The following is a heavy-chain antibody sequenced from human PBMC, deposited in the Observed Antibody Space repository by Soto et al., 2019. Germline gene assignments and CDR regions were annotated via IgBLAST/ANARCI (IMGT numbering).Heavy chain of an antibody. CDR3: AKDRDSSGWFSGYYYGVDV. D-gene: IGHD6-19*01. J-gene: IGHJ6*02. CDR2: ISYDGSNK. Sequence: QVQLVESGGGVVQPGRSLRLSCAASGFTFSSYGMHWVRQAPGKGLEWVALISYDGSNKYYADSVKGRFTISRDNSKNTLSLQVSSLRPEDTAVYYGAKDRDSSGWFSGYYYGVDVWGQGTTVTVSS. CDR1: GFTFSSYG. V-gene: IGHV3-30*18.